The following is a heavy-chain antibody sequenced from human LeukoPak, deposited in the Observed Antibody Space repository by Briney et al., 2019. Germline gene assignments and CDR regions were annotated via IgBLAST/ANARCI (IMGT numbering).Heavy chain of an antibody. CDR1: GGSISSSSRY. D-gene: IGHD7-27*01. CDR2: LYYSGST. V-gene: IGHV4-39*07. J-gene: IGHJ4*02. Sequence: SETLSLTCTVSGGSISSSSRYWGWIRQPPGKGLEWIGSLYYSGSTNYNPSLKSRVTISVDTSKNQFSLKLSSVTAADTAVYYCARDLGYWGQGTLVTVSS. CDR3: ARDLGY.